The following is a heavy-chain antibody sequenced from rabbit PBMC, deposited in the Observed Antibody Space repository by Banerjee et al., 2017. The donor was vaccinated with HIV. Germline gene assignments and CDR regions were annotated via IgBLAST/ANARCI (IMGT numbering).Heavy chain of an antibody. Sequence: QEQLMESGGGLVQPGGSLKLSCKASGFDFSNYGVTWVRQAPGKGLEWIGCSYTGGSGGIYYASWARGRLTISKTSATTVTLQMTSLTAADTATYFCARDDGYAYGGYDLWGQGTRVTVS. J-gene: IGHJ4*01. V-gene: IGHV1S45*01. CDR3: ARDDGYAYGGYDL. CDR1: GFDFSNYG. D-gene: IGHD6-1*01. CDR2: SYTGGSGGI.